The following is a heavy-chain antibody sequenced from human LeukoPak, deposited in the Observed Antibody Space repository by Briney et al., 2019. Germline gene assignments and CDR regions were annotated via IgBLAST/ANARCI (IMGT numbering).Heavy chain of an antibody. D-gene: IGHD3-22*01. Sequence: PGGSLRLSCAASGVTFSGYSMNWVRQAPGQGVEGVSYISGSSSTIYYAASVKGRFTIPRHNAKNSLYLPMNSLRAEDTAGYYFAREPGSLYYDRTFDYWGQGTLVTVSS. CDR2: ISGSSSTI. J-gene: IGHJ4*02. CDR3: AREPGSLYYDRTFDY. CDR1: GVTFSGYS. V-gene: IGHV3-48*01.